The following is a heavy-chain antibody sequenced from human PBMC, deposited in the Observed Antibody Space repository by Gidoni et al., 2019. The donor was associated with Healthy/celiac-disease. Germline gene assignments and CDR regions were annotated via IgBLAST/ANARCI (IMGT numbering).Heavy chain of an antibody. CDR3: AKDLQAITIFGVAIGRGGGGMDV. Sequence: QVQLVESGGGVVQPGRSLRLSCAASGFTVGSYGMHWVRQAPGKGLEWVAVISYDGSNKYYADSVKGRFTISRDNSKNTLYLQMNSLRAEDTAVYYCAKDLQAITIFGVAIGRGGGGMDVWGQGTTVTVSS. V-gene: IGHV3-30*18. J-gene: IGHJ6*02. CDR1: GFTVGSYG. CDR2: ISYDGSNK. D-gene: IGHD3-3*01.